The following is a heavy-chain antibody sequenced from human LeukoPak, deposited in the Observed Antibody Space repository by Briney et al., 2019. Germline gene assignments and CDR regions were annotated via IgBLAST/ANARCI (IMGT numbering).Heavy chain of an antibody. J-gene: IGHJ4*02. CDR2: ISYDGSNK. Sequence: HPGRSLRLSCAASGSTFSSYAMNWVRQAPGKGLEWVAVISYDGSNKYYADSVKGRFTISRDNSKNTLYLQMNSLRAEDTAVYYCARGYCSSTSCYTPDKDYWGQGTLVTVSS. V-gene: IGHV3-30*04. CDR1: GSTFSSYA. D-gene: IGHD2-2*02. CDR3: ARGYCSSTSCYTPDKDY.